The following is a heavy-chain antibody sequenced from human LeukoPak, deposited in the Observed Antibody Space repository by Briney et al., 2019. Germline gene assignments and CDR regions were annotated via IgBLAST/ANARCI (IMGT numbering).Heavy chain of an antibody. V-gene: IGHV1-2*02. D-gene: IGHD2-21*01. CDR2: INPNSDYT. Sequence: ASVRVSCKASGYTFTDYYIHWVRQAPGQGLEWMGWINPNSDYTFYAQKFQGRVTLTRDTSISTVYMQLTTLTSDDTALYYCAVAPGDYWGQGTLVSVSA. J-gene: IGHJ4*02. CDR1: GYTFTDYY. CDR3: AVAPGDY.